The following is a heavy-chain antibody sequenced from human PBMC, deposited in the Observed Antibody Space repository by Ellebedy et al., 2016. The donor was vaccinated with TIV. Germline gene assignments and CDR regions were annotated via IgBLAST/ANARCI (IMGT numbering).Heavy chain of an antibody. Sequence: ASVKVSXXASGYTFTSYAMHWVRQAPGQRLEWMGWINAGNGNTKYSQKFQGRVTITRDTSASTAYMELSSLRSEDTAVYYCARAHPMATTELDYWGQGTLVTVSS. CDR2: INAGNGNT. D-gene: IGHD5-24*01. J-gene: IGHJ4*02. CDR3: ARAHPMATTELDY. V-gene: IGHV1-3*01. CDR1: GYTFTSYA.